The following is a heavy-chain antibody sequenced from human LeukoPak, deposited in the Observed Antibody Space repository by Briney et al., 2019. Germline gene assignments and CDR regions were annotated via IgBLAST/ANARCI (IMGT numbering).Heavy chain of an antibody. V-gene: IGHV4-34*01. CDR1: GGSFSGYY. CDR2: INHSGST. CDR3: ARVAPLVVPAAKRTYYYYYMDV. Sequence: SETLSLTCAVYGGSFSGYYWSWIRQPPGKGLEWIGEINHSGSTNYNPSLKSRVTISVDTSKNQFSLKLSSVTAADTAVYYCARVAPLVVPAAKRTYYYYYMDVWGKGTTVTISS. D-gene: IGHD2-2*01. J-gene: IGHJ6*03.